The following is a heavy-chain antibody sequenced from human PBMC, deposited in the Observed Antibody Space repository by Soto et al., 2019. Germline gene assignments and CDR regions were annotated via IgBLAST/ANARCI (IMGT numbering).Heavy chain of an antibody. D-gene: IGHD3-3*01. Sequence: QVQLVQSGAEVKKPGASVKVSCKASGYTFTSYDINWVRQATGQGLEWMGWMNPNSGNTGYAQKFQGRVTMTRNTSISTAYMELSSLRSEDTAVYYCARFLESLETPWDYYGMDVWGQGTTVTVSS. CDR1: GYTFTSYD. CDR2: MNPNSGNT. J-gene: IGHJ6*02. CDR3: ARFLESLETPWDYYGMDV. V-gene: IGHV1-8*01.